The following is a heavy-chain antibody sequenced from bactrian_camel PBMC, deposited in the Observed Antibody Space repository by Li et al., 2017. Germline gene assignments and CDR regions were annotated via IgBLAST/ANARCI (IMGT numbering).Heavy chain of an antibody. CDR2: VYTDTDSGST. V-gene: IGHV3S1*01. CDR3: AAEASYSGDLFGF. D-gene: IGHD2*01. J-gene: IGHJ6*01. CDR1: PYSRRHNC. Sequence: VQLVESGGGSVQAGGSLRLSCAASPYSRRHNCMAWFREAPGKAREGVAVVYTDTDSGSTGYADSVKGRFTISKDSAENTLYLQMNSLKPEDTAMYYCAAEASYSGDLFGFWGQGTQVTVS.